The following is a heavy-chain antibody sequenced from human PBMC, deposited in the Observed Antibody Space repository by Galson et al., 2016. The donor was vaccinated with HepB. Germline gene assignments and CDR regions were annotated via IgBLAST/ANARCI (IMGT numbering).Heavy chain of an antibody. Sequence: SLRLSCAASGTTFSNYDMHWVRQPPGKGLEWVAVISYDGTNKYYADSVKGRFTISRDSSKNPLYPQMNSLRAEDPASYFCAKARGWYFPDALDIWGQGTMVTVSS. CDR1: GTTFSNYD. V-gene: IGHV3-30*18. D-gene: IGHD6-19*01. CDR3: AKARGWYFPDALDI. J-gene: IGHJ3*02. CDR2: ISYDGTNK.